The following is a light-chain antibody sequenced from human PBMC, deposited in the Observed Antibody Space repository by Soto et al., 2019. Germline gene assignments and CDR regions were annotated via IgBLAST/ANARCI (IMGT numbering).Light chain of an antibody. V-gene: IGLV2-14*01. J-gene: IGLJ1*01. CDR1: SGDIGSYNR. CDR2: EVT. CDR3: SSYTNYNSTVCV. Sequence: QSALTQPASVSGSPGQSITISCTGTSGDIGSYNRVSWFQQHPGKAPKLIIYEVTDRPSGVSNRFSGSKSGNTASLTISGLQAEDEAEYFCSSYTNYNSTVCVFGTVPKVTV.